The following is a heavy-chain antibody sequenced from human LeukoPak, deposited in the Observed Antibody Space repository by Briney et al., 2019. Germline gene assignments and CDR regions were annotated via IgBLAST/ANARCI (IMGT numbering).Heavy chain of an antibody. D-gene: IGHD1-26*01. J-gene: IGHJ4*02. CDR3: AKQEGALIQNWCFDH. Sequence: GGSLRLSCGASGFSFSDFAMSWVRLAPGKGLEWVSSIEKDASRAYYADSVTGRFTVSRDNTKNTLYLQMSSLRVEHTTLYYCAKQEGALIQNWCFDHWGLGTLVTVSS. CDR1: GFSFSDFA. CDR2: IEKDASRA. V-gene: IGHV3-23*03.